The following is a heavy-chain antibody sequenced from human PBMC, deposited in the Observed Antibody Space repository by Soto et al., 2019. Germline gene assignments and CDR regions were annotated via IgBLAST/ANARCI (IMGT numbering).Heavy chain of an antibody. J-gene: IGHJ5*02. D-gene: IGHD6-13*01. Sequence: ASVKVSCKASGYTFTSYGISWVRQAPGQGLEWMGWISAYNGNTNYAQKLQGRVTMTTDTSTSTAYMELRSLRSDDTAVYYCARVSGRYSSSCLRSPWGQGTLVTVS. CDR2: ISAYNGNT. V-gene: IGHV1-18*01. CDR1: GYTFTSYG. CDR3: ARVSGRYSSSCLRSP.